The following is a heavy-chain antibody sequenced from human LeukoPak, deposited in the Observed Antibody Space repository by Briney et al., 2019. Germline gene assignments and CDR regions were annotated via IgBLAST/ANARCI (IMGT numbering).Heavy chain of an antibody. J-gene: IGHJ4*02. CDR3: ARGYYDSSGYYYYGRY. V-gene: IGHV1-69*13. CDR1: GGTFSSYA. CDR2: IIPIFGTA. D-gene: IGHD3-22*01. Sequence: GASVKVSCKASGGTFSSYAISWVRQAPGQGLEWMGGIIPIFGTANYAQKFQGRVTITVDESTSTAYMELSSLRSEDTAVYYCARGYYDSSGYYYYGRYWGQGTLVTVSS.